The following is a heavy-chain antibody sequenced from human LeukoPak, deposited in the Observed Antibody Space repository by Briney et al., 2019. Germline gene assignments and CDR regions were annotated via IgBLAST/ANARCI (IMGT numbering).Heavy chain of an antibody. CDR1: GGTFSSYA. Sequence: ASVKVSCKASGGTFSSYAISWVRQAPGQGLEWMGGIIPIFGTANYAQKFQGRVTITTDESTSTAYMELSRLRSDDTAVYYCARDSSVASSGSPVYYYYMDVWGKGTTVTVSS. CDR2: IIPIFGTA. V-gene: IGHV1-69*05. D-gene: IGHD3-22*01. CDR3: ARDSSVASSGSPVYYYYMDV. J-gene: IGHJ6*03.